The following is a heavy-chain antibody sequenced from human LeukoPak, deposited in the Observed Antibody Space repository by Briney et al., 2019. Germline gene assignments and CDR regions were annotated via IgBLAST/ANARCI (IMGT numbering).Heavy chain of an antibody. Sequence: GGSLRLSCAASGFTFSSYAMHWVRQAPGKGLEYVSAISSNGGSTYYANSVKGRFTISRDNSKNTLYLQMNSLRAEDTAVYYCAREASGYSYRPHYFDYWGQGTLVTVSS. V-gene: IGHV3-64*01. CDR1: GFTFSSYA. CDR3: AREASGYSYRPHYFDY. D-gene: IGHD5-18*01. J-gene: IGHJ4*02. CDR2: ISSNGGST.